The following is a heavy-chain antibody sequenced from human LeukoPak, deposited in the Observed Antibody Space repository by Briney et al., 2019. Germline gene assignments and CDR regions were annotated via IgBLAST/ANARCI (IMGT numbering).Heavy chain of an antibody. Sequence: SETPSLTCTVSGGSISSDYWSWIRQTPGERLERIGYIYYSGSTNYNPSLKSRVTISVDTSKNQFSLKLSSVTAADTAVYYCARLLWFPTSFDPWGQGTLVTVSS. CDR2: IYYSGST. V-gene: IGHV4-59*01. CDR1: GGSISSDY. J-gene: IGHJ5*02. D-gene: IGHD3-10*01. CDR3: ARLLWFPTSFDP.